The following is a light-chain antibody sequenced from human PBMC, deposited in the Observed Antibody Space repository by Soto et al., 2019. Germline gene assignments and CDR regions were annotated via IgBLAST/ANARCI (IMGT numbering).Light chain of an antibody. CDR2: DDN. J-gene: IGLJ1*01. CDR1: NIGSTS. CDR3: QVWNITTDHYV. V-gene: IGLV3-21*02. Sequence: SYELTQPPSMSVAPGQTARITCGGNNIGSTSVHWYQQRPGQAPVLVVYDDNDRPSGIPERFSGSNSENTATLTITRVEAGDEADYYCQVWNITTDHYVFGTGTKVTVL.